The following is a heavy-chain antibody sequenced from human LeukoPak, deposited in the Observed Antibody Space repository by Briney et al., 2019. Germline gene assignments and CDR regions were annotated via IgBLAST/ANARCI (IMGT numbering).Heavy chain of an antibody. CDR1: GGSISSYY. D-gene: IGHD2-15*01. V-gene: IGHV4-59*01. CDR2: IYYSGST. J-gene: IGHJ5*02. CDR3: ARSLCSGGSCSWFDP. Sequence: PSETLSLTCTVSGGSISSYYWSWIRQPPGKGLEWIAYIYYSGSTNYNPSLKSRVTISVDTSKNQFSLKLSSVTAADTAVYYCARSLCSGGSCSWFDPWGQGTLVTVSS.